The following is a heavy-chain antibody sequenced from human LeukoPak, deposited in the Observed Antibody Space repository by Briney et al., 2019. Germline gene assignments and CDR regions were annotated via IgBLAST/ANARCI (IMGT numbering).Heavy chain of an antibody. J-gene: IGHJ4*02. V-gene: IGHV3-15*01. Sequence: GGSLRLSCAASGFTFSNYWMSWVRQAPGKGLEWVGRIKPKTDGETTEYAAPVKDRFSISRDESKSMMCLQMNSLKTEDTAVYYCITPLPYSAQGGQGTLVTVSS. D-gene: IGHD2-21*01. CDR1: GFTFSNYW. CDR3: ITPLPYSAQ. CDR2: IKPKTDGETT.